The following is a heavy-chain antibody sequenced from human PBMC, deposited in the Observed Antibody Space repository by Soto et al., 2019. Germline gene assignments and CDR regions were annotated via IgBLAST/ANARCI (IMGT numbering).Heavy chain of an antibody. V-gene: IGHV1-18*01. CDR3: VRNNHGAGNYYYAMAV. Sequence: GAPVKVCCEAAGYSVTIQVITWVRQAPGQGLEWMGWISTSNGDTDIARRFQGDIAMTIDTPARTVYLELTRLRSDDSAVYYCVRNNHGAGNYYYAMAVCGQGTTVTVSS. CDR1: GYSVTIQV. D-gene: IGHD3-10*01. J-gene: IGHJ6*02. CDR2: ISTSNGDT.